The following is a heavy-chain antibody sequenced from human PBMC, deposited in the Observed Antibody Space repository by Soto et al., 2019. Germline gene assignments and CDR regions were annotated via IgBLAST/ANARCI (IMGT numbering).Heavy chain of an antibody. CDR2: ISGSGGST. CDR1: GFTFSSYA. J-gene: IGHJ4*02. D-gene: IGHD3-3*01. Sequence: GGSLRLSCAASGFTFSSYAMSWVRQAPGKGLEWVSAISGSGGSTYYADSVKVRFTISRDNSKNTLYLQMNSLRAEDTAVYYCAKGSKKTIFGVVIPLYFDYWGQGTLVTVSS. V-gene: IGHV3-23*01. CDR3: AKGSKKTIFGVVIPLYFDY.